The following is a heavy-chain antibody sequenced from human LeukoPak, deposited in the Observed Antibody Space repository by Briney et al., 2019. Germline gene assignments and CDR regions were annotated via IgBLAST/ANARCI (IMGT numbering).Heavy chain of an antibody. CDR2: INPNSGGT. CDR3: ARVYGYSYGPNFDY. V-gene: IGHV1-2*02. J-gene: IGHJ4*02. Sequence: ASVKVSCKASGYTFTGYYMHWARQAPGQGLEWMGWINPNSGGTNYAQKFQGRVTMTRDTSISTAYMELSRLRSDDTAVYYCARVYGYSYGPNFDYWGQGTLVTVSS. CDR1: GYTFTGYY. D-gene: IGHD5-18*01.